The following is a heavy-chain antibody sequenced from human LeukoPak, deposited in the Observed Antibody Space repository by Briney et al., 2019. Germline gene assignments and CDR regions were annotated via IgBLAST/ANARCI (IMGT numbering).Heavy chain of an antibody. D-gene: IGHD2-2*01. V-gene: IGHV1-24*01. CDR1: GYXLTEMS. J-gene: IGHJ6*02. CDR3: TTCLNGAGQPVAIYYYGMDV. Sequence: ASVKVSCKVSGYXLTEMSIHWVRQAPGGALEWMGGFDPEDGETVYAPKFQGRVTMTEDTSADTAYMELSSLRSEDTAVYYCTTCLNGAGQPVAIYYYGMDVWGQGTMVTVSS. CDR2: FDPEDGET.